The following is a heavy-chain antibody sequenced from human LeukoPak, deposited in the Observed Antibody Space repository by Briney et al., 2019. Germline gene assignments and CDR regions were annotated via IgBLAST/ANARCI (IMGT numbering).Heavy chain of an antibody. J-gene: IGHJ5*02. D-gene: IGHD2-8*01. Sequence: SETLSLTCTVSGDSISSSDYCWSWIRQPPGRGLEFVGCLYFSGSTYYNPSLNGRVTISVDMSKNQFSLNLYSMTAADTALYFCARHRSHHGWFDPWGQGTLVTVSS. CDR3: ARHRSHHGWFDP. CDR1: GDSISSSDYC. CDR2: LYFSGST. V-gene: IGHV4-39*01.